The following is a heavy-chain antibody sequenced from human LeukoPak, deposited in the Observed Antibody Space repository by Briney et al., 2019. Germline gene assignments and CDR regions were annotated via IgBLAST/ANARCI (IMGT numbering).Heavy chain of an antibody. J-gene: IGHJ4*02. CDR1: GGTFSSYA. D-gene: IGHD3-3*01. Sequence: GASVKVSCKASGGTFSSYAISWVRQAPGQGLEWMGGIIPIFGTANYAQKFQGRVTITADESTSTDYTELSSLRSEDTAVYYCARSEGVADFDYWGQGTLVTVSS. V-gene: IGHV1-69*13. CDR3: ARSEGVADFDY. CDR2: IIPIFGTA.